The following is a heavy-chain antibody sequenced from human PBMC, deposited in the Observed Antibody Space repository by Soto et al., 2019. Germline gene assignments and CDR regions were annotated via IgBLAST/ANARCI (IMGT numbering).Heavy chain of an antibody. CDR2: INHSGST. CDR3: ARAYCSSTSCYPLPYYYYYGMDV. CDR1: GGSFSGYY. J-gene: IGHJ6*02. V-gene: IGHV4-34*01. D-gene: IGHD2-2*01. Sequence: SETLSLTCAVYGGSFSGYYWSWIRQPPGKGLEWIGEINHSGSTNYNPSLKSRVTISVDTSKNQFSLKLSSVTAAGTAVYYCARAYCSSTSCYPLPYYYYYGMDVWGQGTTVTVSS.